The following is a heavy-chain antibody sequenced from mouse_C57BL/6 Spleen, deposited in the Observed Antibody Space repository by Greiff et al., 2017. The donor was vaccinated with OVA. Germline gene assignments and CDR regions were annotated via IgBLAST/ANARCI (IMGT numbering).Heavy chain of an antibody. CDR1: GYTFTSYW. CDR3: ARRYYGSSYFDY. Sequence: QVQLKESGAELVKPGASVKLSCKASGYTFTSYWMQWVKQRPGQGLEWIGEIDPSDSYTNYNQKFKGKATLTVDTSSSTAYMQLSSLTSEDSAVYYCARRYYGSSYFDYWGQGTTLTVSS. D-gene: IGHD1-1*01. V-gene: IGHV1-50*01. J-gene: IGHJ2*01. CDR2: IDPSDSYT.